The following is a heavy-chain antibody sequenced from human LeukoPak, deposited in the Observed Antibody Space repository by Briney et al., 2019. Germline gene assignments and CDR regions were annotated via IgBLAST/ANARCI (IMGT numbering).Heavy chain of an antibody. CDR1: GYSFIRYW. CDR3: ARDNVEMATINLFDY. V-gene: IGHV5-10-1*01. CDR2: IDPSDSYA. D-gene: IGHD5-24*01. J-gene: IGHJ4*02. Sequence: GESLKISCKASGYSFIRYWISWVRQMPGKGLEWMGRIDPSDSYANYSPSFQGHVTISADKSISTAYLQWSSLKASDTAMYYCARDNVEMATINLFDYWGQGTLVTVSS.